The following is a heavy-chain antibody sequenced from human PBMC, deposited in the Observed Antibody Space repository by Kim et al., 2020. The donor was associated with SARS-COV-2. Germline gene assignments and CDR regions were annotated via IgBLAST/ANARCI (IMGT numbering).Heavy chain of an antibody. J-gene: IGHJ6*02. D-gene: IGHD3-10*01. CDR2: INAGNGYT. V-gene: IGHV1-3*01. CDR1: GDTFTSFA. CDR3: ATVLWFGELLPRYGMDV. Sequence: ASVKVSCKASGDTFTSFAMHWVRQAPGQRLEWMGWINAGNGYTKYSQKFQGRVTITRDTSASTAYMELSSLRSEDTAVYYCATVLWFGELLPRYGMDVWGQGTTVTVSS.